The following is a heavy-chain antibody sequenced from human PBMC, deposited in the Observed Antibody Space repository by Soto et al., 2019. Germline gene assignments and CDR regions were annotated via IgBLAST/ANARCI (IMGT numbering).Heavy chain of an antibody. D-gene: IGHD3-10*01. Sequence: QVQLQESGPGLVKPSQTLSLTCTVSGGSISSGGYYWSWIRQHPGKGLEWIGYIYYSVSTYYNPSIKSRVTISVDTSKNQFSLKLSSVTAADTAVYYCARDVQIKQPVRGGVDIWGQGTMVTVSS. CDR2: IYYSVST. CDR1: GGSISSGGYY. J-gene: IGHJ3*02. V-gene: IGHV4-31*03. CDR3: ARDVQIKQPVRGGVDI.